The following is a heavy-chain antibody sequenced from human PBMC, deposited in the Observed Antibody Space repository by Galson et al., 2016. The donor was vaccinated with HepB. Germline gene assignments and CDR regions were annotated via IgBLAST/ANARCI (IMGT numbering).Heavy chain of an antibody. CDR3: ASNPPSGGDYYFDY. J-gene: IGHJ4*02. D-gene: IGHD4-17*01. V-gene: IGHV3-33*01. CDR1: GFNFSSYG. Sequence: SLRLSCAASGFNFSSYGMHWVRQAPGKGLEWVAIIWFDGSNTYYADSVKGRFTISRDNSKNTLYLQMNSLRAEDTAVYYCASNPPSGGDYYFDYWGQGTLVTVSS. CDR2: IWFDGSNT.